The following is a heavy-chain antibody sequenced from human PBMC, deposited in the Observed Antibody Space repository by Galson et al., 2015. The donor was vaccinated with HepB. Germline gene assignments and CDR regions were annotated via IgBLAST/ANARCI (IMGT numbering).Heavy chain of an antibody. V-gene: IGHV3-33*06. J-gene: IGHJ6*02. Sequence: SLRLSCAASGFTFSSYGMHWVRQAPGKGLEWVAVIWYDGSNKYYADSVKGRFTISRDNSKNTLYLQMNSLRAEDTAVYYCAKLDGHHMVRDVKAYYYYGMDVWGQGTTVTVSS. CDR3: AKLDGHHMVRDVKAYYYYGMDV. CDR2: IWYDGSNK. D-gene: IGHD3-10*01. CDR1: GFTFSSYG.